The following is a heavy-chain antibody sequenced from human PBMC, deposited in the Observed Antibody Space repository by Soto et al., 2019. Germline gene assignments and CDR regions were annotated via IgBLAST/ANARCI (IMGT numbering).Heavy chain of an antibody. CDR1: GYAFTSYD. CDR3: ARSLGGRNVNFDY. CDR2: MNPNSGDT. Sequence: ASVKVSCKASGYAFTSYDINWVRQATGQGLEWMGWMNPNSGDTGYVEKFQGRVTMTRDTSITTAYMELSSLRSEDTAVYYCARSLGGRNVNFDYWGQGTLVTVSS. J-gene: IGHJ4*02. D-gene: IGHD2-15*01. V-gene: IGHV1-8*01.